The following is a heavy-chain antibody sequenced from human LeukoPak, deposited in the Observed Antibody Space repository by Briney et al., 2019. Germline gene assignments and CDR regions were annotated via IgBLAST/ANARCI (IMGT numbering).Heavy chain of an antibody. V-gene: IGHV4-59*01. D-gene: IGHD2-8*02. CDR2: IYNRGRS. Sequence: KPSETLSLTCSVSGGSISSGYWSWIRQPPGKGLEWIAYIYNRGRSNYNPSLNSRVTISLDTSKNQFSLKLNSVTAADTAVYYCAGGSGASWFDPWGQGTLVTVSS. CDR1: GGSISSGY. J-gene: IGHJ5*02. CDR3: AGGSGASWFDP.